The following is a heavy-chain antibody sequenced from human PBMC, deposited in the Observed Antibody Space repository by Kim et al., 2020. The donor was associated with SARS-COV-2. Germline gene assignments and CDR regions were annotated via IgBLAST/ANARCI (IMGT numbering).Heavy chain of an antibody. D-gene: IGHD3-10*01. CDR3: AKDPSTMVRGVIPGYFDY. CDR2: ISYDGSNK. CDR1: GFTFSSYG. Sequence: GGSLRLSCAASGFTFSSYGMHWVRQAPGKGLEWVAVISYDGSNKYYADSVKGRFTISRDNSKNTLYLQMNSLRAEDTAVYYCAKDPSTMVRGVIPGYFDYGGQGTLVTVSS. V-gene: IGHV3-30*18. J-gene: IGHJ4*02.